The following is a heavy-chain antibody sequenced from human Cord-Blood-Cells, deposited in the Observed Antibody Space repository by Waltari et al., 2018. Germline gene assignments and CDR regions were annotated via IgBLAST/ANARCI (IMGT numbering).Heavy chain of an antibody. V-gene: IGHV4-34*01. J-gene: IGHJ4*02. D-gene: IGHD3-16*02. CDR2: INHSGST. CDR3: ARGSYDYVWGSYRYTRRYFDY. CDR1: GGSFSGYY. Sequence: QVQLQQWGAGLLKPSETLSLTCAVYGGSFSGYYWSWIRQPPGKGLEWIGEINHSGSTNYNPSLKSRVTISVDTSKNQFSLKLSSVTAADTAVYYCARGSYDYVWGSYRYTRRYFDYWGQGTLVTVSS.